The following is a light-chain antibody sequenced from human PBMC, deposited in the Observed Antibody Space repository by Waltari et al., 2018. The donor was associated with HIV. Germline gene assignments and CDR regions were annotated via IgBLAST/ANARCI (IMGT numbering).Light chain of an antibody. CDR1: SSDVGGYNY. Sequence: QSALTQPASVSGSPGQSITISCTGTSSDVGGYNYVSWYQQHPGKAPKLMIYEVSNRSSGVSNRISVSKSGNTASLTISGLQAEDEADYYCSSYTSRSPVVFGGGTKLIVL. CDR3: SSYTSRSPVV. CDR2: EVS. J-gene: IGLJ2*01. V-gene: IGLV2-14*01.